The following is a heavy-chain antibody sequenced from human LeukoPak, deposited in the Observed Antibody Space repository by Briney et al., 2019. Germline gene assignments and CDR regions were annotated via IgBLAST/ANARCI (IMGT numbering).Heavy chain of an antibody. V-gene: IGHV3-7*01. Sequence: GGSLRLSCVDSGFTFRSHWMTWVRQAPGTGLEWVANISPDGSERYYVDSVKGRFTISRDNAKNSVYLQMNSLRAEDTAVYYCVSFYETYWGRGTLVTVSS. D-gene: IGHD2-2*01. J-gene: IGHJ4*02. CDR2: ISPDGSER. CDR1: GFTFRSHW. CDR3: VSFYETY.